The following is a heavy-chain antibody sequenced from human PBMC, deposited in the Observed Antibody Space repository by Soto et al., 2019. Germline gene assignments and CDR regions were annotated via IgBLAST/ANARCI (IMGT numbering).Heavy chain of an antibody. CDR2: IDHDGPT. Sequence: EVQLVESGGGLVQPGGSLRLSCAGSGFTFSNYWMHWFRQAPGKGLEWVSRIDHDGPTDYADSVRGRFTIYRDNAENTLYLQMNSLRPEDTAVYYCVRDSHGDYWGQGTLVTVSS. CDR1: GFTFSNYW. J-gene: IGHJ4*02. CDR3: VRDSHGDY. V-gene: IGHV3-74*01.